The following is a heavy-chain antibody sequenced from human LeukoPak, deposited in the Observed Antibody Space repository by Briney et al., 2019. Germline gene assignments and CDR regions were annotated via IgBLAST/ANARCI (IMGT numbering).Heavy chain of an antibody. V-gene: IGHV1-46*01. Sequence: ASVKVSCKASGCTFTSYYMHWVRQAPGQGLEWMGIINPSGGSTSYAQKFQGRVTMTTDTSTSTAYMELRSLRSDDTAVYYCARAVLWFGELLQNWFDPWGQGTLVTVSS. J-gene: IGHJ5*02. CDR2: INPSGGST. CDR1: GCTFTSYY. CDR3: ARAVLWFGELLQNWFDP. D-gene: IGHD3-10*01.